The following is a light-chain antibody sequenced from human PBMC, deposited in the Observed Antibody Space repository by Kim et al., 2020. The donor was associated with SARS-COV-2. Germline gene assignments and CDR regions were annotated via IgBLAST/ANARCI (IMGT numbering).Light chain of an antibody. V-gene: IGLV3-21*04. CDR3: QVWASSSDHVV. Sequence: SYELTQPPSVSVAPGKTARITCGGNNIGNKSVHWYQQKPGQAPVLVIYYDSDRPSGIPERFSGSNSGNTATLTISRVEAGDEADYYCQVWASSSDHVVFG. J-gene: IGLJ2*01. CDR2: YDS. CDR1: NIGNKS.